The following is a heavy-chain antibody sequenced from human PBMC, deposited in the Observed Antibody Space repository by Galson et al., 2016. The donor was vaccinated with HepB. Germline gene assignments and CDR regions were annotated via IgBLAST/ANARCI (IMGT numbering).Heavy chain of an antibody. J-gene: IGHJ4*02. CDR3: ARRDYALDY. Sequence: SVKVSCKASGYDFPNYVMHWVRQAPGQRPEWMGWIHPGNGNTKYSETFQGRVIITSDTSATTVCMELSSLRSEDTAVYFCARRDYALDYWGQGTLVTVSS. V-gene: IGHV1-3*01. CDR1: GYDFPNYV. CDR2: IHPGNGNT. D-gene: IGHD3-16*01.